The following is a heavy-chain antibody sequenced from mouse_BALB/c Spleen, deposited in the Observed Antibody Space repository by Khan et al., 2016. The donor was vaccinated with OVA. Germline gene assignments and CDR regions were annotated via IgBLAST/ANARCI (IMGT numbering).Heavy chain of an antibody. Sequence: VQLKESGPELVKPGASVKMSCKASGYTFTTYVIHWVKQKPGQGLEWFGYINPYNDDTKYNEKFKDKATLTSDKSSTTAYMEFSSLTSEDYAVYYCASGMGLLRGAMDYWGQGTSVTVSS. D-gene: IGHD2-3*01. V-gene: IGHV1S136*01. CDR3: ASGMGLLRGAMDY. CDR1: GYTFTTYV. J-gene: IGHJ4*01. CDR2: INPYNDDT.